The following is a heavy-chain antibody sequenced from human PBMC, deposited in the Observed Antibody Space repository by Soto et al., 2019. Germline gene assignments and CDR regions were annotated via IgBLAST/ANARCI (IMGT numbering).Heavy chain of an antibody. D-gene: IGHD1-1*01. J-gene: IGHJ4*02. CDR3: AMAGNDRYFDY. Sequence: HVQLQESGPGLVKPSETLSLTCAVSGGSVGRRPYYWSWLPHPPGKGLEWIGYVAYTGTTNYNPSLKSRVTISVDTSKNQVSLKLTSVTAADTAVYYCAMAGNDRYFDYWGQGILVTVSS. CDR1: GGSVGRRPYY. CDR2: VAYTGTT. V-gene: IGHV4-61*01.